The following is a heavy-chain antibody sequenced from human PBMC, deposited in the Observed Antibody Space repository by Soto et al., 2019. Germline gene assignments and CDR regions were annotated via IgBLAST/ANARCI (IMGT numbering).Heavy chain of an antibody. Sequence: QVQLVESGGGLVKPGGSLRLSCAASGFAFSDYYMSWIRQAPGKGLEWVPYISSSGSTIYYADSVKGRFTISRDNAKNSLYLQMNSLRAEDTAVYYCARCLCDPREYCSSTSPDYWGQGTLVTVSS. CDR1: GFAFSDYY. CDR2: ISSSGSTI. J-gene: IGHJ4*02. V-gene: IGHV3-11*01. D-gene: IGHD2-2*01. CDR3: ARCLCDPREYCSSTSPDY.